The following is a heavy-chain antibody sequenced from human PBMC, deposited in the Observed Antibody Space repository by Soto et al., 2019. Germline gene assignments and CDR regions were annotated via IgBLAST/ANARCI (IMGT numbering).Heavy chain of an antibody. Sequence: SETLSLTCAVYGGSFSGYYWSWIRQPPGKGLEWIGEINHSGSTNYNPSLKSRVTISVDTSKNQFSLKLSSVTAADTAVYYCASSGHQLPFDYWGQGTLVTVSS. CDR1: GGSFSGYY. J-gene: IGHJ4*02. CDR3: ASSGHQLPFDY. CDR2: INHSGST. D-gene: IGHD2-2*01. V-gene: IGHV4-34*01.